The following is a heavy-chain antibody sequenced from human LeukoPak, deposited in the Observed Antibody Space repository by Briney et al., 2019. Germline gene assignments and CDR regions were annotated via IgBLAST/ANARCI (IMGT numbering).Heavy chain of an antibody. CDR3: ASGVEMATILPAV. CDR2: INPSGGST. D-gene: IGHD5-24*01. CDR1: GYTFTSYY. Sequence: ASATVSCKASGYTFTSYYMHWVRQAPGQGLEWMGIINPSGGSTSYAQKFQGRVTMTRDTSTSTVYMELSSLRSEDTAVYYCASGVEMATILPAVWGQGTLVTVSS. J-gene: IGHJ4*02. V-gene: IGHV1-46*01.